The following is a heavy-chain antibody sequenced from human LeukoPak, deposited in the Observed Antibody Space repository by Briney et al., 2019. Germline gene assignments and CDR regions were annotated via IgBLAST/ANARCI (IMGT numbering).Heavy chain of an antibody. CDR2: ISGSGGST. CDR1: GFTFTTYS. CDR3: ANFWAGLGFCSGGGCIFDY. D-gene: IGHD2-15*01. V-gene: IGHV3-23*01. J-gene: IGHJ4*02. Sequence: GGSLRLSCAASGFTFTTYSMNWVRQAPGKGLEWVSAISGSGGSTYYADSVKGRFTISRDNSKNTLYLQMNSLRAEDTAVYYCANFWAGLGFCSGGGCIFDYWAQGTLVTVSS.